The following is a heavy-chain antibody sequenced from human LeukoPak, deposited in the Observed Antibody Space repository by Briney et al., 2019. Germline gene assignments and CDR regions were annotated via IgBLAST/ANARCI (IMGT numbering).Heavy chain of an antibody. CDR1: GFTFSSYS. V-gene: IGHV3-21*04. CDR3: ARGGIGPFDI. D-gene: IGHD1-14*01. Sequence: GGSLRLSCAASGFTFSSYSMNWVRQAPGKGLEWVSSISSTTSYIYYADSVKGRFTISRDTAKNSLYLQMNSLRAEDTAVYYCARGGIGPFDIWGQGTMVTVSS. CDR2: ISSTTSYI. J-gene: IGHJ3*02.